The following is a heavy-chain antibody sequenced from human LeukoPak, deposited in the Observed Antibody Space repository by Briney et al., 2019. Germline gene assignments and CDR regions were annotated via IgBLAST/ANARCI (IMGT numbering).Heavy chain of an antibody. J-gene: IGHJ4*02. CDR1: GYTFTTYG. Sequence: ALVKVSSKASGYTFTTYGISCVRQAPGHSPEWMGWISDYNGNTNYAQKLQGRVTMTTDTYTSTAYMELRSMRSDDTAVYYCERVYYDSSGYGGIDYWGQGTLVTVSS. CDR3: ERVYYDSSGYGGIDY. V-gene: IGHV1-18*01. CDR2: ISDYNGNT. D-gene: IGHD3-22*01.